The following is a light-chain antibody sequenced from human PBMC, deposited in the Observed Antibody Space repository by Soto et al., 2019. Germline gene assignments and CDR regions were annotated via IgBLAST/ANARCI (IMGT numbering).Light chain of an antibody. CDR2: GAS. Sequence: ETVLTPSPGTLSLSPGERATLSCRASQSVTSNFLAWYQHKPGQAPRLLIYGASTKAAGVPDRFSGSGSGTDFTLTITRLEPEDFSVYYCQQYGRSPLMYIFGQGTKLGVK. CDR1: QSVTSNF. J-gene: IGKJ2*01. CDR3: QQYGRSPLMYI. V-gene: IGKV3-20*01.